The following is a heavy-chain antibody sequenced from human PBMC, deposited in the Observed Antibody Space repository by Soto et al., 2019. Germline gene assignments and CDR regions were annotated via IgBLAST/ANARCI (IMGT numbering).Heavy chain of an antibody. CDR1: GYSFTSYG. CDR3: ARAQNLEMATP. CDR2: INAGNGNT. V-gene: IGHV1-3*01. Sequence: GASVKVSCKASGYSFTSYGISWVRQAPGQGLEWMGWINAGNGNTKYSQKFQGRVTITRDTSASTAYMELSSLRSEDTAVYYCARAQNLEMATPWGQGTLVTVSS. D-gene: IGHD5-12*01. J-gene: IGHJ4*02.